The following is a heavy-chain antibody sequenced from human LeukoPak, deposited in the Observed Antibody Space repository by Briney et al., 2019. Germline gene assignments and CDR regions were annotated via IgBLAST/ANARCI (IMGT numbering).Heavy chain of an antibody. V-gene: IGHV1-2*02. CDR2: INPNNGGT. Sequence: ASVKVSCKASGYTFTSYGISWVRQAPGQGLEWMGWINPNNGGTSYAQKFQGRVTMTRDTSISTAYMELSRLKSDDTAIYYCARITMLRGVIITTDYWGQGTLVTVSS. J-gene: IGHJ4*02. CDR1: GYTFTSYG. D-gene: IGHD3-10*01. CDR3: ARITMLRGVIITTDY.